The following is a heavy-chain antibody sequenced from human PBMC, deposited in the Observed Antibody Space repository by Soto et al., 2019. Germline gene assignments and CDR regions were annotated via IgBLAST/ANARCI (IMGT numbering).Heavy chain of an antibody. CDR3: ARRKAAYYGSGSYYSGFSLGFEY. CDR1: GGSISSSSYY. J-gene: IGHJ4*02. D-gene: IGHD3-10*01. Sequence: QSQTLSLTCTVSGGSISSSSYYWGWIRQPPGKGLEWIGSIYYSGSTYYNPSLKSRVTISVDTSKNQFSLKLSSVTAADTALYYCARRKAAYYGSGSYYSGFSLGFEYWGQGTLVTVSS. CDR2: IYYSGST. V-gene: IGHV4-39*01.